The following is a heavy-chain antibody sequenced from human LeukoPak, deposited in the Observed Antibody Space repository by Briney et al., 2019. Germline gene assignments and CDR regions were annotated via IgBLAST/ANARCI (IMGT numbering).Heavy chain of an antibody. J-gene: IGHJ4*02. Sequence: ASVKVSCKASGYTFTGYYMHWVRQAPGQGLEWMGWINHNSGGTNYAQKFQGRVTMTRDTSISTAYMELSRLRSDDTAVYYCARVPRDSSGLFDYWGQGTLVTVSS. V-gene: IGHV1-2*02. CDR1: GYTFTGYY. CDR2: INHNSGGT. CDR3: ARVPRDSSGLFDY. D-gene: IGHD3-22*01.